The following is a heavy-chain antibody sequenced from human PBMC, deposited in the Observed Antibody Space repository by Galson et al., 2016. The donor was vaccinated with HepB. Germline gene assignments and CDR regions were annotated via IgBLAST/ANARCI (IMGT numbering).Heavy chain of an antibody. CDR1: GGSFSDYL. CDR2: INHRGNT. J-gene: IGHJ4*02. Sequence: SETLSLTCAVYGGSFSDYLWTWIRQPPGKGLEWIAEINHRGNTNYKPSLKSRVTISVDTFKNQFYLRLSSVTAADTAVYFCARKSRDQIFDSWGQGTLVIVSS. CDR3: ARKSRDQIFDS. V-gene: IGHV4-34*01. D-gene: IGHD2-2*01.